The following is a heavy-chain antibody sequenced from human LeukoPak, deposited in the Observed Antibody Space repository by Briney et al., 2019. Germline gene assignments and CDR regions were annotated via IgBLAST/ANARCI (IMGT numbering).Heavy chain of an antibody. CDR3: ARGPAAGIDY. D-gene: IGHD6-13*01. CDR1: GGTSSSYA. CDR2: INPSGGST. Sequence: ASVKVSCKASGGTSSSYAISWVRQAPGQGLEWMGIINPSGGSTSYAQKFQGRVTMTRDTSISTAYMELSRLRSDDTAVYYCARGPAAGIDYWGQGTLVTVSS. J-gene: IGHJ4*02. V-gene: IGHV1-46*01.